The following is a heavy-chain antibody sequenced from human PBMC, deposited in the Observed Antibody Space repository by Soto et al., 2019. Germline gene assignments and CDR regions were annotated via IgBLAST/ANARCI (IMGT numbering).Heavy chain of an antibody. D-gene: IGHD6-19*01. CDR1: GYSISSGYY. J-gene: IGHJ4*02. Sequence: SETLSLTCAVSGYSISSGYYWAWIRQPPGEGLEWIGCMSHSGRTYNNPSLKSRVTISRDTSKNQFSLLLTSVTAADTAVYFCAGYTDGWTNDYWGQGTLVTV. CDR3: AGYTDGWTNDY. V-gene: IGHV4-38-2*01. CDR2: MSHSGRT.